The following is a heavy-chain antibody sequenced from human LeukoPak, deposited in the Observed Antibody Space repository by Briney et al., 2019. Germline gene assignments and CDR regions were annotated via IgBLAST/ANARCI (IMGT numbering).Heavy chain of an antibody. V-gene: IGHV1-3*01. Sequence: ASVKVSCKASGYTFTSYAIHWVRQAPGQRLEWMGWISAGNGNTKYSQNFQGRVTFVSNTSATTAFMELSSLRSEDAAVYYCARDSGSGSNDYWGQGTLVTVSS. CDR2: ISAGNGNT. CDR1: GYTFTSYA. CDR3: ARDSGSGSNDY. D-gene: IGHD1-26*01. J-gene: IGHJ4*02.